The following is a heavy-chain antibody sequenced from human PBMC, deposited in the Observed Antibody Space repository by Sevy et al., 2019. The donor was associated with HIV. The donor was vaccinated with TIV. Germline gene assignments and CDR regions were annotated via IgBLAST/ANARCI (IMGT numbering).Heavy chain of an antibody. CDR3: ARDLTAPYYYYGMDV. D-gene: IGHD1-20*01. Sequence: GGSLRLSCAASGFTFSSFFMSWVRQAPGKGVEWVANIKQDGSEKYYVDSVKGRFTISRDNARNSVYLQMNSLRAEDTGVYYCARDLTAPYYYYGMDVWGQGTMVTVSS. CDR1: GFTFSSFF. V-gene: IGHV3-7*01. J-gene: IGHJ6*02. CDR2: IKQDGSEK.